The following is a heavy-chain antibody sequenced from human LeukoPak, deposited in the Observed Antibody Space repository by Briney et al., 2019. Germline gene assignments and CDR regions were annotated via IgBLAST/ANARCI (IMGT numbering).Heavy chain of an antibody. CDR2: IYYSGST. CDR1: GGSISSYY. Sequence: SETLSLTCTVSGGSISSYYWSWIRQPPGKGLEWIGYIYYSGSTNYNPSLKSRVTISVDTSKNQFSLELSSVTAADTAVYYCARALIVVVPAAIRFDPWGQGTLVTVSS. CDR3: ARALIVVVPAAIRFDP. J-gene: IGHJ5*02. V-gene: IGHV4-59*01. D-gene: IGHD2-2*01.